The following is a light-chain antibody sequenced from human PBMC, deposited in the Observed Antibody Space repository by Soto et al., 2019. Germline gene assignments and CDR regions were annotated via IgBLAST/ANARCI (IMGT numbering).Light chain of an antibody. J-gene: IGKJ4*01. CDR2: GAS. CDR3: QHSYSPLPP. Sequence: DIRTNQSPATLSAYIGDRVTISCRASQGIGNALGWYQQKPGKPPKVLIYGASNLQSGVPPRFSGSGSGTDFTLTISSLQPEDFATYYSQHSYSPLPPLGGGTKVDI. CDR1: QGIGNA. V-gene: IGKV1-39*01.